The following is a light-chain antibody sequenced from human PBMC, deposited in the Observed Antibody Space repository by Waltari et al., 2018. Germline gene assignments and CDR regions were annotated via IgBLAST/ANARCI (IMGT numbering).Light chain of an antibody. CDR2: EVS. CDR3: CSYAGSMTFA. CDR1: SSDVGYYNL. V-gene: IGLV2-23*02. J-gene: IGLJ1*01. Sequence: QSALTQPASVSGSPGQSIPISCTGTSSDVGYYNLVSWYQQHPGEVPKLMIYEVSERPSGVSNRFSGSKSGNTASLTISGLQTEDEADYYCCSYAGSMTFAFGSGTEVTVL.